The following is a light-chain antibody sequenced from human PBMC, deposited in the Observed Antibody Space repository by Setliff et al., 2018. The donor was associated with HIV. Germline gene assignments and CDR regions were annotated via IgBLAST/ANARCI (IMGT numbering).Light chain of an antibody. Sequence: QSALTQPPSVSGSPGQSVTISCTGTSSDVGSSNRVSWYQQPPGTVPRLMIYEVSSRPSGVPDRFSGSKSGNTASLTISGLQAEDEADYYCSSRTSSSTPYVFGTGTRSPS. V-gene: IGLV2-18*02. CDR1: SSDVGSSNR. CDR3: SSRTSSSTPYV. CDR2: EVS. J-gene: IGLJ1*01.